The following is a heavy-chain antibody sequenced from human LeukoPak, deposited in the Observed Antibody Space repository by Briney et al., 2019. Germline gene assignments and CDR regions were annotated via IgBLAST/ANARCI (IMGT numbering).Heavy chain of an antibody. CDR1: GGSLSGYY. D-gene: IGHD3-22*01. Sequence: SETLSLTCAVYGGSLSGYYWSWIRQSPGKGLEWIGEINHSGSTNYNPSLKSRVTISVDTSKNQFSLKLSSVTAADTAVYYCAMSITMIIVIVKRPPTIDCWGQGTLVTVSS. CDR2: INHSGST. J-gene: IGHJ4*02. CDR3: AMSITMIIVIVKRPPTIDC. V-gene: IGHV4-34*01.